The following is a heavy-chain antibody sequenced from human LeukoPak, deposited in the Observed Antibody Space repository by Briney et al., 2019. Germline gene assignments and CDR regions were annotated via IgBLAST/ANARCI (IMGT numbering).Heavy chain of an antibody. D-gene: IGHD6-13*01. CDR2: ISNDGSKI. J-gene: IGHJ4*02. CDR3: ARDLLAAANY. Sequence: PGRSLRLSCAASGFTYSSYGMHWVRQAPGKGLEWVALISNDGSKIYYADSVKGRFTISRDNSKNTLYVQVNSLRAEDTAVYYCARDLLAAANYWGQGTLVTVSS. CDR1: GFTYSSYG. V-gene: IGHV3-30*03.